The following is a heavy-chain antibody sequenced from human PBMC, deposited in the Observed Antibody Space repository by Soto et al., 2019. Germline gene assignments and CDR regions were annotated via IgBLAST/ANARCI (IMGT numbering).Heavy chain of an antibody. CDR1: GGSISSGDYY. CDR3: ARDVVVVPAAIPFPGGYYGMDV. D-gene: IGHD2-2*02. J-gene: IGHJ6*02. Sequence: PSETLSLTCTVSGGSISSGDYYWSWIRQPPGKGLEWIGYIYYSGSTYYNPSLKSRVTISVDTSKNQFSLKLSSVTAADTAVYYCARDVVVVPAAIPFPGGYYGMDVWGQGTTVTVSS. CDR2: IYYSGST. V-gene: IGHV4-30-4*01.